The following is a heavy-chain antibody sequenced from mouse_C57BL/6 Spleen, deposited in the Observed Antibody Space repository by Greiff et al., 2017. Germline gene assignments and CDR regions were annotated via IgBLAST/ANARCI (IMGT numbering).Heavy chain of an antibody. V-gene: IGHV1-15*01. J-gene: IGHJ4*01. Sequence: VQRVESGAELVRPGASVTLSCKASGYTFTDYEMHWVKQTPVHGLEWIGAIDPETGGTAYNQKFKGKAILTADKSSSTAYMELRSLTSEDSAVYYCTMGRGYAMDYWGQGTSVTVSS. CDR1: GYTFTDYE. CDR3: TMGRGYAMDY. D-gene: IGHD4-1*01. CDR2: IDPETGGT.